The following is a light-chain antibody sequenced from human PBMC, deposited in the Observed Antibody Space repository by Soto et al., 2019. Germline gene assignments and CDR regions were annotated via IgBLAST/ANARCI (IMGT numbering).Light chain of an antibody. CDR3: CSYAGRSWV. Sequence: QSALTQPRSVSGSPGQSVTISCTGTSSDVGGYNYVSWYQQHPGKAPKLMIYDVSKGPSGVPDRFSGSKSGNTASLTISGLQDEDEADYYCCSYAGRSWVFGGGTKLTVL. CDR1: SSDVGGYNY. J-gene: IGLJ3*02. CDR2: DVS. V-gene: IGLV2-11*01.